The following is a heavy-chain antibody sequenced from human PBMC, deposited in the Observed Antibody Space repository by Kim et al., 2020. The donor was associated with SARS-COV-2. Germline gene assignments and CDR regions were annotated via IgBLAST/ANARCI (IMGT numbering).Heavy chain of an antibody. Sequence: SETLSLTCAVYGGSFSGYYWSWIRQPPGKGLEWIGEINHSGSTNYNPSFKSRVTISVDTSKNQFSLKLSYVTAADTAVYYCARSPTLRYFDWLSEWGQGTLVTVSS. D-gene: IGHD3-9*01. V-gene: IGHV4-34*01. J-gene: IGHJ4*02. CDR1: GGSFSGYY. CDR3: ARSPTLRYFDWLSE. CDR2: INHSGST.